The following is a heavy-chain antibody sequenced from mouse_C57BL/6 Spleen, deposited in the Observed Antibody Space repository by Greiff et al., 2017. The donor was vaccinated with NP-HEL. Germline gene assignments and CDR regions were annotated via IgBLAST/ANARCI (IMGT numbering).Heavy chain of an antibody. Sequence: QVQLQQPGAELVKPGASVKMSCKASGYTFTSYWITWVKQRPGQGLEWIGDIYPGSGSTNYNEKFKSKATLTVDTSSSTAYMQLSSLTSEDSAVYICARALGVYGPWFAYWGEGGLGTVS. CDR1: GYTFTSYW. CDR2: IYPGSGST. J-gene: IGHJ3*01. D-gene: IGHD2-13*01. CDR3: ARALGVYGPWFAY. V-gene: IGHV1-55*01.